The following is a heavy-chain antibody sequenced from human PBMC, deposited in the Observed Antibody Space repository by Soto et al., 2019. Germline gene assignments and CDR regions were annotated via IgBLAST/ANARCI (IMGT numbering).Heavy chain of an antibody. V-gene: IGHV3-23*01. CDR1: GFTFSSYA. Sequence: EVQLLESGGGLVQPGGSLRLSCAASGFTFSSYAMSWVRQAPGKGLEWVSAISGSGGSTYYADSVKGRFTISRDNSKNPVYLHMSSLRAEDTAVYYCAKDLADYYDSSGYLRVDYWGQGSLVTVSS. CDR3: AKDLADYYDSSGYLRVDY. D-gene: IGHD3-22*01. J-gene: IGHJ4*02. CDR2: ISGSGGST.